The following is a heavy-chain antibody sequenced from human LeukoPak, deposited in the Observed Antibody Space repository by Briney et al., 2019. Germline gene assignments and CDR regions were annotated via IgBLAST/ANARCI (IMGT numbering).Heavy chain of an antibody. J-gene: IGHJ3*02. Sequence: GASVKVSCKASGHTFTDYYMHWGRQAPGQGLEWVGWINPNSGGTNYAQNFQGRVTMTRDTSVNTAYMELGRLRADDTAMYYCAVLGPAIPDDAFDIWGQGTMVTVSS. V-gene: IGHV1-2*02. CDR3: AVLGPAIPDDAFDI. D-gene: IGHD2-21*01. CDR1: GHTFTDYY. CDR2: INPNSGGT.